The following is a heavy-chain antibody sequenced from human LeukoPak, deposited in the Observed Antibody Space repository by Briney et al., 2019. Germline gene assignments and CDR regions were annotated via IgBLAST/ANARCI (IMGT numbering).Heavy chain of an antibody. D-gene: IGHD6-13*01. CDR1: GGSISSSNW. V-gene: IGHV4-4*02. CDR3: ARLPPSSSWYSYYGMDV. Sequence: SDTLSLTCAVSGGSISSSNWWSWVRQPPGKGLEWIGEIYHSGSTNYNPSLKSRVTISVDKSKNQFSLKLSSVTAAGTAVYYCARLPPSSSWYSYYGMDVWGQGTTVTVSS. CDR2: IYHSGST. J-gene: IGHJ6*02.